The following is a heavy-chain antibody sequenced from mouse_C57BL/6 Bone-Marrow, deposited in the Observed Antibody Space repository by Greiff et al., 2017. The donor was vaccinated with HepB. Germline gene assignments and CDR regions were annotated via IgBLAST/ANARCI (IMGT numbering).Heavy chain of an antibody. CDR3: ARERDFYYGDY. Sequence: VQLQQPGAELVRPGSSVKLSCKASGYTFTSYWMDWVKQRPGQGLEWIGNIYPSDSETHYNQKFKDKATLTVDKSSSTAYMQLSSLTSVDSAVYYCARERDFYYGDYWGQGTTLTVSS. J-gene: IGHJ2*01. V-gene: IGHV1-61*01. CDR2: IYPSDSET. CDR1: GYTFTSYW.